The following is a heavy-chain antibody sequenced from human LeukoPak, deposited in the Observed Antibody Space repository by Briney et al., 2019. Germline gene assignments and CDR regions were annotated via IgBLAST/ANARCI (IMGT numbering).Heavy chain of an antibody. J-gene: IGHJ5*02. CDR1: GGSISSYY. Sequence: SETLSLTCTVSGGSISSYYWSWIRQPPGKGLEWIGYIYTSGSTNYNPSLKSRVTISVDTSKNQFSLKLSSVTAADTAVYYCARVGITGTTWWFDPWGQGTLVTVSS. CDR3: ARVGITGTTWWFDP. D-gene: IGHD1-7*01. V-gene: IGHV4-4*09. CDR2: IYTSGST.